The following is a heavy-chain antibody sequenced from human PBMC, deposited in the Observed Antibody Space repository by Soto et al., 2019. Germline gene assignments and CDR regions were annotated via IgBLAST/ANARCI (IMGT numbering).Heavy chain of an antibody. V-gene: IGHV3-30-3*01. CDR3: ARDIPAKTIPAAAEGDYYYYYGMDV. CDR1: GFTFSSYA. CDR2: ISYDGSNK. Sequence: QVQLVESGGGVVQPGRSLRLSCAASGFTFSSYAMHWVRQAPGKGLEWVAVISYDGSNKYYADSVKGRFTISRDNSKNTLYLQMNSLRAEDTAVYYCARDIPAKTIPAAAEGDYYYYYGMDVWGQGTTVTVSS. D-gene: IGHD6-25*01. J-gene: IGHJ6*02.